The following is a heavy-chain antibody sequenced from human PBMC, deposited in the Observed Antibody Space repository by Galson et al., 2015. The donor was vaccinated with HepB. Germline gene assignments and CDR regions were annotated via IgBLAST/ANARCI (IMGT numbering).Heavy chain of an antibody. CDR1: GFTFSSYS. CDR3: ARDPEPFSSGWYYYYYGMDV. D-gene: IGHD6-19*01. CDR2: ISSSSSYI. Sequence: SLRLSCAASGFTFSSYSMNWVRQAPGKGLEWVSSISSSSSYIYYADSVKGRFTISRDNAKNSLYLQMNSLRAEDTAVYYCARDPEPFSSGWYYYYYGMDVWGQGTTVTVSS. J-gene: IGHJ6*02. V-gene: IGHV3-21*01.